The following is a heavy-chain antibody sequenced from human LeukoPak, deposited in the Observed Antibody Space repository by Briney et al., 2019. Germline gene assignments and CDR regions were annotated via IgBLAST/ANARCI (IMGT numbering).Heavy chain of an antibody. V-gene: IGHV3-48*03. J-gene: IGHJ5*02. CDR3: ARGNSGSYSQDWFDP. Sequence: GGSLRLSCAASGFTFSSYEMNWVRQAPGKGLEWVSYISSSGSTIYYADSVKGRFTISRDNAKNSLYLQMNSLRDDDMALYYCARGNSGSYSQDWFDPWGQGTLVTVSS. CDR2: ISSSGSTI. D-gene: IGHD1-26*01. CDR1: GFTFSSYE.